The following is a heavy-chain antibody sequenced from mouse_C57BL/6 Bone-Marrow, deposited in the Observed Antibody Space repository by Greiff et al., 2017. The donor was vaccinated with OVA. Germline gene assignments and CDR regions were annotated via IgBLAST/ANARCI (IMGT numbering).Heavy chain of an antibody. J-gene: IGHJ2*01. CDR1: GFTITDDY. CDR3: TKSLWPGGY. Sequence: EVQLQESGAELVRPGASVKLSCTASGFTITDDYMPWVKQRPEQGLEWIGWIDPENGDTDYASKFQGKATITADTSSNTAYLQLSSLTSEDTGVYYCTKSLWPGGYWGQGTTLTVSS. CDR2: IDPENGDT. V-gene: IGHV14-4*01.